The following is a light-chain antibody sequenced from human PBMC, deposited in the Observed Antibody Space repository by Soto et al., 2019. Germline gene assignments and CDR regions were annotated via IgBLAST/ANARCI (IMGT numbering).Light chain of an antibody. CDR2: TSF. Sequence: IQMTQSQSSLSASVGDRFSITCLASQSIGTFVNWYPQKPGEAPNLLIQTSFSLYSGVPSRVSGSGLGTDFTLNISSLQPEDFATDVCPQAFSAEWTVGQGTQVEIK. V-gene: IGKV1-39*01. CDR1: QSIGTF. CDR3: PQAFSAEWT. J-gene: IGKJ1*01.